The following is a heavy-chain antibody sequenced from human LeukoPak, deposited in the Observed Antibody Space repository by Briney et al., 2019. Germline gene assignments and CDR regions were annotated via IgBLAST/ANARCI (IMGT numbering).Heavy chain of an antibody. CDR3: ARRPNWNFEYYFDY. V-gene: IGHV4-39*01. D-gene: IGHD1-7*01. J-gene: IGHJ4*02. Sequence: SETLSLTCTVSGGSISNSAYYWGWIRQPPGKGLEWIGSIYYSRNTYYNPSLKSRVIISVDTSKNQFSLKLSSVTAADTAVYYCARRPNWNFEYYFDYWGQGTLLTVSS. CDR1: GGSISNSAYY. CDR2: IYYSRNT.